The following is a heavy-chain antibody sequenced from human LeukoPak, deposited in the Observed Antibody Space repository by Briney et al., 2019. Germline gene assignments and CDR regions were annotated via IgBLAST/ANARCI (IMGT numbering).Heavy chain of an antibody. J-gene: IGHJ4*02. D-gene: IGHD5-24*01. CDR3: TRIGDGYPY. V-gene: IGHV1-2*02. CDR2: IKANSGDT. CDR1: GYIFTAHY. Sequence: ASVKVSCKASGYIFTAHYLHRVRQAPGQGLEWMGWIKANSGDTNYARKFQGRVTMTRDTSISTVYMELSRLTSDDTAVYYCTRIGDGYPYWGQGTLVTVSS.